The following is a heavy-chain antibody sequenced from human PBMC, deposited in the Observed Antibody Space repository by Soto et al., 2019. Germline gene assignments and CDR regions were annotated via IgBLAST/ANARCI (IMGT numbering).Heavy chain of an antibody. V-gene: IGHV4-59*01. CDR1: GGSISSYY. CDR2: IYYSGST. J-gene: IGHJ3*02. CDR3: ARVEMATTDDFDI. Sequence: SETLSLTCTVSGGSISSYYWSWIRQPPGKGLEWIGYIYYSGSTNYNPSLKSRVTISVDTSKNQFSLKLSSVTAADTAVYYCARVEMATTDDFDIWGQGTMVT. D-gene: IGHD5-12*01.